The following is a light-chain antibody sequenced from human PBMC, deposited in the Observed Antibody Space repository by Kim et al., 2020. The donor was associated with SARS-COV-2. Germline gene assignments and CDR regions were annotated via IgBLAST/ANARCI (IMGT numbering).Light chain of an antibody. J-gene: IGLJ3*02. Sequence: SYELTQPPSVSVAPGKTARITCGGNNIGSKSVHWYQQKPGQAPVLVIYYDSDRPSGIPERFSGSNSGNTATLTISRVEAGDEADCYCQVWDRVFGGG. CDR1: NIGSKS. CDR2: YDS. CDR3: QVWDRV. V-gene: IGLV3-21*04.